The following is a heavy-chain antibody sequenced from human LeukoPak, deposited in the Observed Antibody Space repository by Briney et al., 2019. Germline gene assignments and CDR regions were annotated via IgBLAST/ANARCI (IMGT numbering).Heavy chain of an antibody. CDR2: IYTSGGT. D-gene: IGHD6-13*01. CDR1: GGSISSYY. V-gene: IGHV4-4*07. J-gene: IGHJ4*02. Sequence: PSETLSLTCTVSGGSISSYYWSWIRQPAGKGLEWIGRIYTSGGTNYNPSLKSRVTMSVDTSKNQFSLKLSSVTAADTAVYYCARESRGVAAAGYFDYWGQGTLVTVSS. CDR3: ARESRGVAAAGYFDY.